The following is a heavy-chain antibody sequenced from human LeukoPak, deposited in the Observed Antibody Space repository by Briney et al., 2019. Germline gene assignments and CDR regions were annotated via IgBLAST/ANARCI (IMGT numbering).Heavy chain of an antibody. CDR1: GYSIFSGYY. V-gene: IGHV4-38-2*01. CDR2: MYHSGSP. J-gene: IGHJ4*02. CDR3: ARGPSGSYYEYYFDY. Sequence: SETLSLTCAVSGYSIFSGYYWGWIRQPPGKGLEWLGSMYHSGSPYYNPSPKSRVTISVDTSKNQFSLKLSSVTAADTAVYYCARGPSGSYYEYYFDYWGQGTLVTVSS. D-gene: IGHD3-10*01.